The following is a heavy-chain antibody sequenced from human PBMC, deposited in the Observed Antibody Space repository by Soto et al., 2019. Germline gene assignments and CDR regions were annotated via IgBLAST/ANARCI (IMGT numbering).Heavy chain of an antibody. Sequence: TLSLTCTVSGGSISSGDYSWSWLRQPPGKGLEWIGYIYHSGSTYFNPSLRSRVSISVDTSKNHFSLKLSSVTAADTAVYYCAAHEYSSSSYYYGMDVWGQGTTVTVSS. D-gene: IGHD6-6*01. CDR1: GGSISSGDYS. V-gene: IGHV4-30-2*02. CDR2: IYHSGST. J-gene: IGHJ6*02. CDR3: AAHEYSSSSYYYGMDV.